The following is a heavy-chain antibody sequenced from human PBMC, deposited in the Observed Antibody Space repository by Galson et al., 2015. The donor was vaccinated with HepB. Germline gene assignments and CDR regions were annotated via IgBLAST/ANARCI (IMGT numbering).Heavy chain of an antibody. CDR1: GFTFSDYY. Sequence: SLRLSCAASGFTFSDYYMNWIRQAPGKGLEWVSYISSSSSYTNSADSVKGRFTISRDNAKSSLYLQMNSLRFEDTAVYYCARGLQWLVSYYYGMDVWGQGTTVTVSS. J-gene: IGHJ6*02. D-gene: IGHD6-19*01. V-gene: IGHV3-11*06. CDR2: ISSSSSYT. CDR3: ARGLQWLVSYYYGMDV.